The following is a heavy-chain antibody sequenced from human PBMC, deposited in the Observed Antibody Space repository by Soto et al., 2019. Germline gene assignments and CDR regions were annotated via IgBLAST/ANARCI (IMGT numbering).Heavy chain of an antibody. Sequence: ASVKVSGKASGGTFSSYTISWVRQAPGQGLEWMGRIIPILGIANYAQKFQGRVTITADKSTSTAYMELSSLRSEDTAVYYCASARRYYVGLRGYYYYYMDVWGKGTTVTVSS. CDR2: IIPILGIA. V-gene: IGHV1-69*02. D-gene: IGHD1-26*01. CDR1: GGTFSSYT. J-gene: IGHJ6*03. CDR3: ASARRYYVGLRGYYYYYMDV.